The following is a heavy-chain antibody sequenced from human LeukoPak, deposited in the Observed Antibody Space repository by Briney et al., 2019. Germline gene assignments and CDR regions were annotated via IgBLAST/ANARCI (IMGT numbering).Heavy chain of an antibody. V-gene: IGHV3-21*01. CDR3: ARVRSERILLWGYMDV. D-gene: IGHD1-1*01. Sequence: GGSLRLSCAASGFTFSSDSMNCVRQAPGKGLECVSSISSSSSYIYYADSVKGRGTISRDNAKNSLDLQMNSLRAEDTAVYYCARVRSERILLWGYMDVWGKGTTVTISS. CDR1: GFTFSSDS. CDR2: ISSSSSYI. J-gene: IGHJ6*03.